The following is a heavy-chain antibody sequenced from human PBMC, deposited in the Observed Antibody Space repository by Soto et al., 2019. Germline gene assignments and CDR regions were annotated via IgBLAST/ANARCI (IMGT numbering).Heavy chain of an antibody. J-gene: IGHJ5*02. V-gene: IGHV1-46*03. D-gene: IGHD1-1*01. CDR2: IYPGGVSI. Sequence: ASVKVSCKAIGYGFTSHYMHWVRQAPGQGLEWMGTIYPGGVSIGYAQKFKGRVTMTKDTSTSTVYMELNSLTAEDTAVYYCARDQSWHDMVWWFYPWGQG. CDR3: ARDQSWHDMVWWFYP. CDR1: GYGFTSHY.